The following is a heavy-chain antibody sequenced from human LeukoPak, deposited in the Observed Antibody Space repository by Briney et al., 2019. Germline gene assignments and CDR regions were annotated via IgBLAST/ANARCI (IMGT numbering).Heavy chain of an antibody. V-gene: IGHV1-69*13. Sequence: SVKVSCKASGGTFSSYAISWVRQAPGQGLEWMGGIIPIFGTANYAQKFQGRVTITADESTSTAYMELSSLRSEDTAVYYCARSYSSSAHLGYWGQGTLVTVSS. CDR2: IIPIFGTA. CDR1: GGTFSSYA. CDR3: ARSYSSSAHLGY. D-gene: IGHD6-6*01. J-gene: IGHJ4*02.